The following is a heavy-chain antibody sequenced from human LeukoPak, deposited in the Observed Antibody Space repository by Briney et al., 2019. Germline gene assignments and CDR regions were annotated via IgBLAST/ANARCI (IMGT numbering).Heavy chain of an antibody. CDR3: AKPSMVRRVTPFDY. Sequence: GGSLRLSCAASGFTFSSYGMHWVRQAPGKGLEWVAFIRYDGSNKYYADSVKGRFTISRDNSKNTLYLQMNSLRAEDTAVYYCAKPSMVRRVTPFDYWGQGTLVTVSS. J-gene: IGHJ4*02. CDR1: GFTFSSYG. D-gene: IGHD3-10*01. V-gene: IGHV3-30*02. CDR2: IRYDGSNK.